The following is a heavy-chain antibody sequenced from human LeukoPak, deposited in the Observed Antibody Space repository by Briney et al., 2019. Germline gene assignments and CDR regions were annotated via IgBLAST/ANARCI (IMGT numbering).Heavy chain of an antibody. CDR2: ISSNGGST. Sequence: GGSLRLSCAASGFTFSSYAMHWVRQAPGKGLEYISAISSNGGSTYYADSVKGRFTISRDNSKNTLYLQMGSLRAEDMAVYYCAKGYSSSWSSYYFDYWGPGNLVTVSS. J-gene: IGHJ4*02. CDR1: GFTFSSYA. D-gene: IGHD6-13*01. V-gene: IGHV3-64*02. CDR3: AKGYSSSWSSYYFDY.